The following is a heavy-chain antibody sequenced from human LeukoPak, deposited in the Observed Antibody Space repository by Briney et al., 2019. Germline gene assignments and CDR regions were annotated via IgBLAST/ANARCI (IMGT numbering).Heavy chain of an antibody. CDR2: ISSSSSYI. V-gene: IGHV3-21*01. CDR1: GFTFSSYS. J-gene: IGHJ4*02. D-gene: IGHD3-16*01. CDR3: VRGEVAFGGVKGY. Sequence: GGSLRLSCAASGFTFSSYSMNWVRQAPGKGLEWVSSISSSSSYIYYADSVKGRFTISRDNAKSSLYLQMNSLRAEDTAVYYCVRGEVAFGGVKGYWGQGTLVTVSS.